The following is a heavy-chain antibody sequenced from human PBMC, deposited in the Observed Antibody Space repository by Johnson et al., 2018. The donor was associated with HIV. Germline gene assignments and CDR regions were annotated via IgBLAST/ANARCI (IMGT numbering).Heavy chain of an antibody. D-gene: IGHD3-22*01. CDR2: VWYDGSNK. V-gene: IGHV3-33*01. CDR1: GFTFSNYG. J-gene: IGHJ3*02. CDR3: ARAREVYYLDAFDI. Sequence: HVQLVESGGGVVRPGGSLRLSCVASGFTFSNYGMHWVRQAPGKGLEWVAAVWYDGSNKYYANSVKGRFTIFRDNSENTMYLQMNRLRADDTAVYYCARAREVYYLDAFDIWGQGTMVTVSS.